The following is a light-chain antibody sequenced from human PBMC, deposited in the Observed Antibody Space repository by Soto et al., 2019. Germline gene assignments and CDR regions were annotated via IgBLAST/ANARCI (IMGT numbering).Light chain of an antibody. J-gene: IGKJ4*01. CDR3: QQRYNWPLT. V-gene: IGKV3-11*01. CDR2: DAS. CDR1: QTVSSY. Sequence: EILFAHVSTTLAFPPRESATPSCQASQTVSSYLLWYQQKRGQAPRLLIYDASNRATGIPARFSGSGSGTDFTLTISSLEPEDFAVYYCQQRYNWPLTFGGGTKVDIK.